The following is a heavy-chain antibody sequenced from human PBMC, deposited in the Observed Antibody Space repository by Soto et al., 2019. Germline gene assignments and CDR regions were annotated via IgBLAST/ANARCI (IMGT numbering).Heavy chain of an antibody. J-gene: IGHJ5*02. CDR1: GYTFTGYY. CDR2: INPNSGGT. D-gene: IGHD3-22*01. Sequence: GASVKVSCKASGYTFTGYYMHWVRQAPGQGLEWMGWINPNSGGTNYAQKFQGWVTMTRDTSISTAYMELSRLRSDDTAVYYCARGFSAINYYDSSGYSDPWGQGTLVTVSS. V-gene: IGHV1-2*04. CDR3: ARGFSAINYYDSSGYSDP.